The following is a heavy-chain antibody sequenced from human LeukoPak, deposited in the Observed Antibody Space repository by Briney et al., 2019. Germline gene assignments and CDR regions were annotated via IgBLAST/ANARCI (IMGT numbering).Heavy chain of an antibody. CDR2: ISSSSSYI. CDR3: AKDLAYYGDYLWPDYYYGMDV. CDR1: GFTFSSYS. V-gene: IGHV3-21*01. D-gene: IGHD4-17*01. Sequence: PGGSLRLSCAASGFTFSSYSMNWVRQAPGKGLEWVSSISSSSSYIYYADSVKGRFTISRDNSKNTLYLQMNSLRAEDTAVYYCAKDLAYYGDYLWPDYYYGMDVWGQGTTVTVSS. J-gene: IGHJ6*02.